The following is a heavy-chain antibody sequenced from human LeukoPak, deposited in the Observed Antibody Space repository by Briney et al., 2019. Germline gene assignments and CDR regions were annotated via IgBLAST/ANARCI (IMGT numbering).Heavy chain of an antibody. Sequence: SETLSLTCSVSGDSISSFYWNWIRQSPGKGLEWIGNIHYSENSNYNPSLKSRVTISIDTSRKQFFLKLSSVTAADTAVYYCARHAGTTVTFDYWGQGTLVTVSS. V-gene: IGHV4-59*08. D-gene: IGHD1-1*01. CDR1: GDSISSFY. J-gene: IGHJ4*02. CDR2: IHYSENS. CDR3: ARHAGTTVTFDY.